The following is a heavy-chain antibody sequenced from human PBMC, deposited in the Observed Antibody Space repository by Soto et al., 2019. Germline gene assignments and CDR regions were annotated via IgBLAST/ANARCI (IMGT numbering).Heavy chain of an antibody. Sequence: SQTFSLTCAISGDSVSSNSAAWNWIRQSPSRGLEWLGRTYYRSKWYNDYAVSVKSRITINPDTSKNQFSLQLNSVTPEDTAVYYCARGDSSSWSYYYYGMDVWGQGTTVTVSS. D-gene: IGHD6-13*01. CDR3: ARGDSSSWSYYYYGMDV. V-gene: IGHV6-1*01. CDR1: GDSVSSNSAA. CDR2: TYYRSKWYN. J-gene: IGHJ6*02.